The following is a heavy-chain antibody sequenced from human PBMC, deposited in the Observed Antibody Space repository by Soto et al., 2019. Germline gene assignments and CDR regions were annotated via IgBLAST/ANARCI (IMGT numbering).Heavy chain of an antibody. CDR3: ARELTFYYDSRGYDAFDI. CDR2: FYSVGAT. CDR1: GITVSGNY. Sequence: PGGSLRLSCAVSGITVSGNYMIWVRQAPGRGLELVSVFYSVGATFYADSVTGRFTISRDNSKIMLYLQMNSLRAEDTAFYYCARELTFYYDSRGYDAFDIWGQGTMVTVSS. V-gene: IGHV3-66*01. D-gene: IGHD3-22*01. J-gene: IGHJ3*02.